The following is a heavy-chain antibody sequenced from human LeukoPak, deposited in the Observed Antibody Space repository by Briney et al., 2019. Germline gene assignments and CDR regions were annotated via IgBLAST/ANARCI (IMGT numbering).Heavy chain of an antibody. D-gene: IGHD6-13*01. J-gene: IGHJ6*03. V-gene: IGHV4-4*07. Sequence: SETLSLTCTVSGGSISSYYWSWTRQPAGKGLEWIGRIYTSGSTNYNPSLKSRVTISVDTSKNQFSLKLSSVTAADTAVYYCARRRGSSWEYYYYYMDVWGKGTTVTVSS. CDR3: ARRRGSSWEYYYYYMDV. CDR1: GGSISSYY. CDR2: IYTSGST.